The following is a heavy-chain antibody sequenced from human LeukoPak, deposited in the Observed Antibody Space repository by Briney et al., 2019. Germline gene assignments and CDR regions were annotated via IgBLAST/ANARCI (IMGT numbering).Heavy chain of an antibody. CDR2: INPNSGGT. CDR3: AKDLLMYCYGSGEST. V-gene: IGHV1-2*02. D-gene: IGHD3-10*01. CDR1: GYTFTGYY. Sequence: ASVKVSCKASGYTFTGYYIHWVRQAPGQGPEWMGWINPNSGGTNYAQKFQGRVTMTRDTSISTAYMELSRLRSDDTAVYYCAKDLLMYCYGSGESTWGQGTQVTVSS. J-gene: IGHJ5*02.